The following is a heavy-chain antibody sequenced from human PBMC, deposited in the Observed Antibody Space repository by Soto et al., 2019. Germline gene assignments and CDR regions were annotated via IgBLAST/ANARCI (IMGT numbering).Heavy chain of an antibody. D-gene: IGHD1-26*01. J-gene: IGHJ4*02. Sequence: EVQLVESGGGLVKPGGSLRLSCAASGFTFSSYTMNWVRQAPGKGLEWVSSISSSSSYIYYADSVKGRFTISRDNAKNSLYLQMSSLRAEDTAVYYCARGRGSYPNYFDYWGQGTLVTVSS. CDR3: ARGRGSYPNYFDY. CDR2: ISSSSSYI. V-gene: IGHV3-21*01. CDR1: GFTFSSYT.